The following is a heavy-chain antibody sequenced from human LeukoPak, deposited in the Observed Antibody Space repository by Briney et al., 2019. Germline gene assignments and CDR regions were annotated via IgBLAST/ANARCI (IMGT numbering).Heavy chain of an antibody. D-gene: IGHD2-15*01. CDR3: ARCSGGSCYYFDY. V-gene: IGHV3-48*03. CDR2: ISSSGSTI. CDR1: GFTFSSYE. Sequence: PGGSLRPSCAASGFTFSSYEMNWVRQAPGKGLEWVSYISSSGSTIYYADSVKGRFTISRDNAKNSLYLQMNSLRAEDTAVYYCARCSGGSCYYFDYWGQGTLVTVSS. J-gene: IGHJ4*02.